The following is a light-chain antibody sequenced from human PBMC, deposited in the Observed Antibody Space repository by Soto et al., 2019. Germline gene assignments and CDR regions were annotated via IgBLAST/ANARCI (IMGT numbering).Light chain of an antibody. V-gene: IGKV3-15*01. Sequence: EIVMTQSPATLSVSPGERVTLSCRASQSVSSNLAWYQQKPGQSPRLLIYGASTRATGFPARFSGSGSGTEFTLTISSLQSEDFAVYHCQQYNNWAPLTFGGGTKVEIK. J-gene: IGKJ4*01. CDR2: GAS. CDR1: QSVSSN. CDR3: QQYNNWAPLT.